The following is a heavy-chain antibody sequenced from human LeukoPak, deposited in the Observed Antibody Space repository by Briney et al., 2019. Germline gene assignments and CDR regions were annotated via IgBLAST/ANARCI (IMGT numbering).Heavy chain of an antibody. J-gene: IGHJ4*02. CDR2: ISPNSGGT. CDR1: GSTFTGYY. V-gene: IGHV1-2*02. D-gene: IGHD2-15*01. CDR3: ARERTLTSCYDY. Sequence: GASVTVSCKASGSTFTGYYMHWVRQAPGQGLEWMGWISPNSGGTNYAQKFQGRVTMTRDTSISTAYMELSRLRSDDTAVYYCARERTLTSCYDYWGQGTLVTVSS.